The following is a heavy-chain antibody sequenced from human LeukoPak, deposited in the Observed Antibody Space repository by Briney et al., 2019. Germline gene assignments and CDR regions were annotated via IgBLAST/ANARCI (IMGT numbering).Heavy chain of an antibody. Sequence: ASVTVSCKASGYTFTSYGISWGRQAPGQGLEWMGWISAYNGNTNYAQKLQGRVTMTTDTSTSTAYMELRSLRSDDTAVYYCARSPQQLVPFDYWGQGTLVTVSS. J-gene: IGHJ4*02. CDR1: GYTFTSYG. D-gene: IGHD6-13*01. V-gene: IGHV1-18*04. CDR3: ARSPQQLVPFDY. CDR2: ISAYNGNT.